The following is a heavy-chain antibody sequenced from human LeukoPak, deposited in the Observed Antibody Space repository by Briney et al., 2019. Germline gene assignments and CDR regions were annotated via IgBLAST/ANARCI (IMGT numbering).Heavy chain of an antibody. D-gene: IGHD3-10*01. J-gene: IGHJ6*02. V-gene: IGHV3-30-3*01. CDR3: ARDQFGDYGMDV. CDR2: ISYDGSNK. CDR1: GFTFSSYA. Sequence: PGGSLRLSCAASGFTFSSYAMHWVRQAPGKGLEWVAVISYDGSNKYYADSVKGRFTISRDNANNSLYLQINSLRAEDTAVYYCARDQFGDYGMDVWGQGTTVTVSS.